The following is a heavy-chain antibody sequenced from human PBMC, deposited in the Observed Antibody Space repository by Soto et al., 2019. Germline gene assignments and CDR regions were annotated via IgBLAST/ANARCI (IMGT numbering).Heavy chain of an antibody. V-gene: IGHV1-18*01. Sequence: ASVKVSCKASGCTFTSYGISWVRQAPGQGLEWMGWISAYNGNTNYAQKLQGRVTMTTDTSTSTAYMELRSLRSDDTAVYYCARDPLYGGNGSNWFDPWGQGTLVTVSS. CDR1: GCTFTSYG. CDR3: ARDPLYGGNGSNWFDP. J-gene: IGHJ5*02. CDR2: ISAYNGNT. D-gene: IGHD4-17*01.